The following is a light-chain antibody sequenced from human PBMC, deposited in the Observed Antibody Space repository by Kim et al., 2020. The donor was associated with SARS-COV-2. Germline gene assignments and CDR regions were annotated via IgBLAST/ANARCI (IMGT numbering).Light chain of an antibody. CDR1: QGISSY. CDR2: AAS. V-gene: IGKV1-8*01. Sequence: SSSTRDRGTITCRASQGISSYLAWYQQKPGKAPKLLIYAASTLQSGVPSRFSGSESGTDFTLTISCLQSEDFATYYCQQYYSYLYTFGQGTKLEI. J-gene: IGKJ2*01. CDR3: QQYYSYLYT.